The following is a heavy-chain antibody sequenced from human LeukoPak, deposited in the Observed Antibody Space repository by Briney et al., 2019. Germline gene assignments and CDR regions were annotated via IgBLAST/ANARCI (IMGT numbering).Heavy chain of an antibody. CDR1: GFTFSSYW. CDR2: IKQDGREK. CDR3: ARRFYGSGSLSFDY. D-gene: IGHD3-10*01. V-gene: IGHV3-7*01. Sequence: GGSLRLSCAASGFTFSSYWMSWVRQAQGKVLEWVANIKQDGREKYYVDSVKGRFTISRDNAKNSLYLQMNSLRAEDTAVYYCARRFYGSGSLSFDYWGQGTLVTVSS. J-gene: IGHJ4*02.